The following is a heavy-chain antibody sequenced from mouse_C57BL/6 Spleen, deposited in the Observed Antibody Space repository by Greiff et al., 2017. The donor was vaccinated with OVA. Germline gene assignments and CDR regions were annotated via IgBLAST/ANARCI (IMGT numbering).Heavy chain of an antibody. CDR3: ARRAPSSYWYFDV. CDR1: GYAFSSSW. Sequence: VQLQQSGPELVKPGASVKISCKASGYAFSSSWMNWVKQRPGKGLEWIGRIYPGDGDTNYNGKFKGKATLTADKSSSTAYMQLSSLTSEDSAVYFCARRAPSSYWYFDVWGTGTTVTVSS. V-gene: IGHV1-82*01. CDR2: IYPGDGDT. J-gene: IGHJ1*03. D-gene: IGHD3-1*01.